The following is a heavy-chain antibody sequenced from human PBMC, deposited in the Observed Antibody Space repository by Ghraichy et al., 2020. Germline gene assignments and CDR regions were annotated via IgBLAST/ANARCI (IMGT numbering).Heavy chain of an antibody. Sequence: GSLNISCTVSGGSISTYYWSWIRQPPGRGLEWIGYISTSGSTKYNLSLKSRVTISVDTSKNQFSLKLRSVTAADTAVYYCARLPSIRSAYFDFWGQGTLVTVSS. CDR3: ARLPSIRSAYFDF. CDR2: ISTSGST. V-gene: IGHV4-4*09. D-gene: IGHD4-17*01. J-gene: IGHJ4*02. CDR1: GGSISTYY.